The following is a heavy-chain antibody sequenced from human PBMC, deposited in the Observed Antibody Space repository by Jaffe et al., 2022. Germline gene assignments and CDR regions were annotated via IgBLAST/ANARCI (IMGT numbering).Heavy chain of an antibody. Sequence: EVQLVESGGGLVQPGRSLRLSCTASGFTFADYAMSWVRQAPGKGLEWVGFIRGNAYGGTPDYAASVKGRFTISRDDFKSIAYLQMNSLKTEDTALYFCTRDRGRYSGSYPSWGQGTMVTVSS. V-gene: IGHV3-49*04. CDR1: GFTFADYA. CDR2: IRGNAYGGTP. J-gene: IGHJ3*01. D-gene: IGHD1-26*01. CDR3: TRDRGRYSGSYPS.